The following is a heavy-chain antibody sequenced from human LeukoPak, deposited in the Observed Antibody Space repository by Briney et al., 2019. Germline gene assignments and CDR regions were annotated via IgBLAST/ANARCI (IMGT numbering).Heavy chain of an antibody. D-gene: IGHD3-10*01. CDR2: INHSGST. J-gene: IGHJ5*02. Sequence: SETLSLTCAVYGGSLSGYYWGWIRQPPGKGLGWIGEINHSGSTNYNPSLKSRVTISVDPSKNQFSLKLSSVTAADTAVYYCARQPKITMVRGVTNWFDPWGQGTLVTVSS. CDR3: ARQPKITMVRGVTNWFDP. V-gene: IGHV4-34*01. CDR1: GGSLSGYY.